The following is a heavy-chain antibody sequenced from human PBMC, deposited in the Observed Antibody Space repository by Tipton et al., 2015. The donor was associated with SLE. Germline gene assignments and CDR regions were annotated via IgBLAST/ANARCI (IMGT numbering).Heavy chain of an antibody. CDR1: GGSLSTYF. D-gene: IGHD3-10*01. V-gene: IGHV4-34*01. CDR2: NDRGRNP. Sequence: TLSLTCAVSGGSLSTYFWTWIRQPPGKGMEWIGHNDRGRNPKYNPSLGSRVAIFLDAPRNQFSLKLYCVTAADTAIYYCVRRSRHLTAFDGWCLGTMVAVSS. J-gene: IGHJ3*01. CDR3: VRRSRHLTAFDG.